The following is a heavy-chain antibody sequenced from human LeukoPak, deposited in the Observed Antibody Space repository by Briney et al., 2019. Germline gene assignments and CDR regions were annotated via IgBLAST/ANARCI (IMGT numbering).Heavy chain of an antibody. CDR2: ITPILGIA. Sequence: SVKVSCKASGGTFSSYAISWVRQAPGQGLEWMGRITPILGIANYAQKFQGRVTITADKSTSTTYMELSSLRSEDTAVYYCARDLDILTGYSHDAFDIWGQGTMVTVSS. CDR3: ARDLDILTGYSHDAFDI. D-gene: IGHD3-9*01. J-gene: IGHJ3*02. V-gene: IGHV1-69*04. CDR1: GGTFSSYA.